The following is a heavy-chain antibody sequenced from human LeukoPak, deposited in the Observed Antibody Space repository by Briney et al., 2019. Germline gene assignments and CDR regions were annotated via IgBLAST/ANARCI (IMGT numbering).Heavy chain of an antibody. V-gene: IGHV3-7*01. CDR2: TKPDGTAE. J-gene: IGHJ4*02. D-gene: IGHD2-15*01. CDR3: ARDGGLHTNFDY. CDR1: GFTFRNYW. Sequence: GGSLRLSCAASGFTFRNYWMGWVRQAPGKGLEWVANTKPDGTAEYYADSVRGRFTTSRDNANNFLYLQMNSLRGEDTTVYYCARDGGLHTNFDYWGQGTLVTVSS.